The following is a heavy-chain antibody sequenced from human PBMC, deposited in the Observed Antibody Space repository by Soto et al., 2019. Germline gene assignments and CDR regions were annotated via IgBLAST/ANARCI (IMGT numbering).Heavy chain of an antibody. D-gene: IGHD3-22*01. CDR3: ARELIIYYYDRSGYPRDSYYYYGMDV. V-gene: IGHV1-69*13. CDR2: IIPIFGTA. CDR1: GGTFSSYA. Sequence: SVKVSCKASGGTFSSYAISWVRQAPGQGLEWMGGIIPIFGTANYAQKFQGRVTITADESTSTAYMELSSLRSEDTAVYYCARELIIYYYDRSGYPRDSYYYYGMDVWGHGTTVTVSS. J-gene: IGHJ6*02.